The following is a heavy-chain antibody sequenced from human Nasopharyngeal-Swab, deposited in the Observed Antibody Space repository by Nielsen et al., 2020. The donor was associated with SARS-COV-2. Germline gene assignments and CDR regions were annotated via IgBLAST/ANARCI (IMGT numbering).Heavy chain of an antibody. J-gene: IGHJ6*03. CDR2: IWYDGSNK. Sequence: GESLKSACAASGFTFSSDGMHWVSQAPGKGLEWVAVIWYDGSNKYYADAVKGRFTISRDNSKNTLYLQMNSLGAEDTAVYYCARDYVVPAADPDNSYYYMDVWGKGTTVTVSS. D-gene: IGHD2-2*01. CDR3: ARDYVVPAADPDNSYYYMDV. V-gene: IGHV3-33*01. CDR1: GFTFSSDG.